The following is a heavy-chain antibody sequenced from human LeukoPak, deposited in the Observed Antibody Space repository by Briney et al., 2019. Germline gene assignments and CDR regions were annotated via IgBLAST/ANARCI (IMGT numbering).Heavy chain of an antibody. Sequence: ASVKVSCKASGYTFTSYYMHWVRQAPGQGLEWMGIINPSGGSTSYAQKFQGRVTMTRDMSTSTVYMELSSLGSEDTAVYYCARDRANGDYDYRNAFDIWGQGTMVTVSS. V-gene: IGHV1-46*01. CDR2: INPSGGST. D-gene: IGHD4-17*01. J-gene: IGHJ3*02. CDR1: GYTFTSYY. CDR3: ARDRANGDYDYRNAFDI.